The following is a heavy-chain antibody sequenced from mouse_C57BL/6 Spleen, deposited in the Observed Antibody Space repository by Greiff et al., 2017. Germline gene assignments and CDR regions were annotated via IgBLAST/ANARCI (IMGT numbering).Heavy chain of an antibody. CDR2: IYPRSGNT. CDR1: GYTFTSSG. D-gene: IGHD2-2*01. V-gene: IGHV1-81*01. Sequence: QVQLQQSGAELARPGASVKLSCKASGYTFTSSGISWVKQRTGQGLEWIGEIYPRSGNTYYNEKFKGKATLTADKSSSTAYMELRSLTSEDSAVYFCAGMVTTGRAMDYWGQGTSVTVSS. J-gene: IGHJ4*01. CDR3: AGMVTTGRAMDY.